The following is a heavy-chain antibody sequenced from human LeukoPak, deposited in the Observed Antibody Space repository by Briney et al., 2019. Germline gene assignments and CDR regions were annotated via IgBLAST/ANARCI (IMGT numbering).Heavy chain of an antibody. CDR1: GFIFSSYG. Sequence: GRSLRLSCAASGFIFSSYGMHWVRQAPGKGLEWVANIRQDGNEKYYVDSVKGRFTISRDNAKNSLYLQMNSLRVEDTAVYYCARDIWGCDSATCPSGRDFWGQGTLVTVSS. CDR3: ARDIWGCDSATCPSGRDF. CDR2: IRQDGNEK. V-gene: IGHV3-7*01. D-gene: IGHD3-16*01. J-gene: IGHJ4*02.